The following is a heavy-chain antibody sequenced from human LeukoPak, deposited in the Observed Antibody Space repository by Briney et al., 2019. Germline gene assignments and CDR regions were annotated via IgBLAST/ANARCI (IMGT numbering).Heavy chain of an antibody. CDR1: GFTFSSNW. Sequence: GGSLRLSCAASGFTFSSNWMSWVRQAPGKGLEWVANIHRDGSEKFYVASVKGRFTISRDNPKNLLYLQMNSLRAEDTAVYFCARLTYSSSWFRDYWGQGTLVTVSS. CDR2: IHRDGSEK. CDR3: ARLTYSSSWFRDY. J-gene: IGHJ4*02. V-gene: IGHV3-7*02. D-gene: IGHD6-13*01.